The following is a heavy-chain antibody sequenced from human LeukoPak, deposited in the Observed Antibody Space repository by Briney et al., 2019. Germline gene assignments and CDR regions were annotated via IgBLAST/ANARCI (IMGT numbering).Heavy chain of an antibody. D-gene: IGHD3-9*01. CDR1: GFTFSTYS. Sequence: PGGSLRLSCAASGFTFSTYSMNWVRQAPGKGLEWVSSISSSSNYIYYADAVKGRFTISRDNAKNSLYLQMNSLRAEDTAVYYCARDGSGDILTGHYYYYGMDVWGQGTTVTVSS. V-gene: IGHV3-21*01. CDR3: ARDGSGDILTGHYYYYGMDV. J-gene: IGHJ6*02. CDR2: ISSSSNYI.